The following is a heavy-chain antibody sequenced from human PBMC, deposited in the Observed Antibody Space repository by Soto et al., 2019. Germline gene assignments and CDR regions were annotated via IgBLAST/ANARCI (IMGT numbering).Heavy chain of an antibody. CDR3: ARSGPAAGY. CDR1: GYTFTSYA. Sequence: QVQQVQSGAEVKKPAASVTVSCKASGYTFTSYAISWVRQAPGQGLEWMGWTRAYNGNTNYTQKLQGRVTMTTHTPTTTAYMELRSLRSDDTAVYYCARSGPAAGYGGQGTLVTVSS. D-gene: IGHD3-10*01. J-gene: IGHJ4*02. V-gene: IGHV1-18*01. CDR2: TRAYNGNT.